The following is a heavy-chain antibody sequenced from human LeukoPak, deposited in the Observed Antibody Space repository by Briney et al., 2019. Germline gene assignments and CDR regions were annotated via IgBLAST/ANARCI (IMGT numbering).Heavy chain of an antibody. D-gene: IGHD3-10*01. CDR3: ATLTYGSGSYTYFQH. J-gene: IGHJ1*01. Sequence: GESLKISCKGSGYSFTSCWISWVRQMPGKGLEWMGRIDPSDSYTNYSPSFQGHVTISADKSISTAYLQWSSLKASDTAMYYCATLTYGSGSYTYFQHWGQGTLVTVSS. CDR2: IDPSDSYT. V-gene: IGHV5-10-1*01. CDR1: GYSFTSCW.